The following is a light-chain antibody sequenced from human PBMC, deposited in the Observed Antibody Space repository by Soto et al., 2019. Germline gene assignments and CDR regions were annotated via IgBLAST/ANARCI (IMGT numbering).Light chain of an antibody. CDR3: QKYNSAPWT. CDR1: QGISNY. V-gene: IGKV1-27*01. Sequence: DIQMTQSPTSLSAFVGDRVTITCRASQGISNYLAWYQQKPGKVPELLIYAASTLQSGVPSRFSGSRYGTDFTLTISSLQPEDVATYYCQKYNSAPWTFGQGTKVDIK. J-gene: IGKJ1*01. CDR2: AAS.